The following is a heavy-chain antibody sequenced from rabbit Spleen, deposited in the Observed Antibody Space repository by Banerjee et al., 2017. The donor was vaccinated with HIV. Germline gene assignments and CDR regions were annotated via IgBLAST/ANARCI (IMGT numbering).Heavy chain of an antibody. J-gene: IGHJ6*01. CDR3: ARDAGTSFSTYGMDL. V-gene: IGHV1S45*01. CDR1: GFSFSDRDV. CDR2: IDIFSTNT. D-gene: IGHD8-1*01. Sequence: QEQLEESGGGLVKPEGSLTLTCTVSGFSFSDRDVMCWVRQAPGKGLEWIGCIDIFSTNTYYASWAKGRFTISKTSSTVTLQMTSLTAADTATYFCARDAGTSFSTYGMDLWGQGTLVTVS.